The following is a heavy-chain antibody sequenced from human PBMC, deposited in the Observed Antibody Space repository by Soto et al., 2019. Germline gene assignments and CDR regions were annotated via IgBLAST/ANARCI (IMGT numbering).Heavy chain of an antibody. D-gene: IGHD6-13*01. V-gene: IGHV4-34*01. J-gene: IGHJ4*02. CDR2: INHSGST. Sequence: SETLSLTCAVYGGSFSGYYWSWICQPPGKGLEWIGEINHSGSTNYNPSLKSRVTISVDTSKNQFSLKLSSVTAADTAVYYCAIIAAAGTREDYWGQGTLVTVSS. CDR1: GGSFSGYY. CDR3: AIIAAAGTREDY.